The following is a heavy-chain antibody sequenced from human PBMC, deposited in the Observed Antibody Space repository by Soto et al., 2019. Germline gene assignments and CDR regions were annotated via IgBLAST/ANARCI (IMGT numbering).Heavy chain of an antibody. D-gene: IGHD3-3*01. CDR2: IIPIFGTA. CDR1: GYTFTSYG. V-gene: IGHV1-69*13. CDR3: ASGDFWSGYGLYYYYYGMDV. J-gene: IGHJ6*02. Sequence: AASVKVSCKASGYTFTSYGISWVRQAPGQGLEWMGGIIPIFGTANYAQKFQGRVTITADESTSTAYMELSSLRSEDTAVYYCASGDFWSGYGLYYYYYGMDVWGQGTTVTVSS.